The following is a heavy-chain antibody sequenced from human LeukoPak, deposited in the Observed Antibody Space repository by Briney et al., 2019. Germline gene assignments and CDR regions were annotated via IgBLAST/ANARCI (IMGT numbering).Heavy chain of an antibody. V-gene: IGHV3-30*18. CDR2: ISYDGSNK. CDR1: GFTFSSYG. CDR3: AKDRYSGPFY. J-gene: IGHJ4*02. Sequence: GGSLRLSCAASGFTFSSYGTHWVRQAPGKGLEWVAVISYDGSNKYYADSVKGRFTISRDNSKNTLYLQMNSLRAEDTAVYYCAKDRYSGPFYWGQGTLVTVSS. D-gene: IGHD1-26*01.